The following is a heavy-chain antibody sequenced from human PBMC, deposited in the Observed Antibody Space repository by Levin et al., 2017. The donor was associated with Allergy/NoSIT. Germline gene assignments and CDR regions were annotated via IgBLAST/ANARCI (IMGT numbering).Heavy chain of an antibody. CDR2: INPADSDT. CDR3: ARLRDYYYGMDV. V-gene: IGHV5-51*01. CDR1: GYSFTNYW. J-gene: IGHJ6*02. Sequence: KHGESLKISCKGSGYSFTNYWIGWVRQMPGKGLEWMGIINPADSDTRYSPSFQGQATLSADKSISTAYLQWSSLKASDTAMYYCARLRDYYYGMDVWGQGTTVTVSS.